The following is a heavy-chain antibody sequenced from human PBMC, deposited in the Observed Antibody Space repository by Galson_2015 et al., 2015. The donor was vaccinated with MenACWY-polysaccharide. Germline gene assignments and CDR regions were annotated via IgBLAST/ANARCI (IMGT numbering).Heavy chain of an antibody. CDR3: ARITGGEYFQY. V-gene: IGHV5-51*03. CDR1: GYSFTSYW. J-gene: IGHJ1*01. CDR2: IYPGGSDA. Sequence: QSGAEVKKPGESLKISCKGLGYSFTSYWIGWVRQMPGKGQEWMGIIYPGGSDARFSPSFQGQVTMSVDKSISTAYLQWNSLKASDTAIYYCARITGGEYFQYWGQGALVTV. D-gene: IGHD3-10*01.